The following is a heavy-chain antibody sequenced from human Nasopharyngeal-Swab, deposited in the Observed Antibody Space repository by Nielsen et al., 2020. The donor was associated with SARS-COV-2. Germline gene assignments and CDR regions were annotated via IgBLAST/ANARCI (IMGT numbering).Heavy chain of an antibody. CDR3: ARDSWDFSGYYQH. J-gene: IGHJ1*01. D-gene: IGHD3-22*01. CDR2: IGDKDHNYAT. V-gene: IGHV3-73*01. CDR1: GFIFSASA. Sequence: GGSLRLSCAASGFIFSASAIHWVRQASGKGLEWAGRIGDKDHNYATTYGASVQGRFTISRDDSKNTAFLQMNSLRPEDTAVYYCARDSWDFSGYYQHWGQGTLVTVSS.